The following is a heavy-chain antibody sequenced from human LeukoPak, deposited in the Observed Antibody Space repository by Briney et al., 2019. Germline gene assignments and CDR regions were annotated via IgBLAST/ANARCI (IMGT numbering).Heavy chain of an antibody. D-gene: IGHD2-2*02. CDR1: GFTFSSYS. CDR3: ARTVVVPAAIFDGFDP. Sequence: GGTLRLSCAASGFTFSSYSMNWVRQAPGRGLEWVSSISSSSSYIYYADSVKGRFTISRDNAKNSLYLQMNSLRAEDTAVYYCARTVVVPAAIFDGFDPWGQGTLVTVSS. CDR2: ISSSSSYI. J-gene: IGHJ5*02. V-gene: IGHV3-21*01.